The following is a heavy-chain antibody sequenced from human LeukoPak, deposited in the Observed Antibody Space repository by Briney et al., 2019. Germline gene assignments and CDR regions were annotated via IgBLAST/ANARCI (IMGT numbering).Heavy chain of an antibody. CDR2: IYYSGST. CDR3: AREGGYSGYDWGVYYFDY. CDR1: GGSISSYY. Sequence: SETLSLTCTVSGGSISSYYWSWIRQPPGKGLEWIGYIYYSGSTNYNPSLKSRVTISVDTSKNQFSLKLSSVTAADTAVYYCAREGGYSGYDWGVYYFDYWGQGTLVTVPS. V-gene: IGHV4-59*01. D-gene: IGHD5-12*01. J-gene: IGHJ4*02.